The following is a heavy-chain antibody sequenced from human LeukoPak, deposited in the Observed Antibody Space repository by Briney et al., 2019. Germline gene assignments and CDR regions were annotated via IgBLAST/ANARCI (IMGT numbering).Heavy chain of an antibody. CDR1: GGSISSYY. CDR2: IYYSGST. Sequence: PSETLSLTCTVSGGSISSYYWSWIRQPPGKGLEWIGYIYYSGSTNYNPSLKSRVTISVDTSKNQFSLKLSSVTPADTAVYYCARDLQSGPPVGWGQGTLVTVSS. D-gene: IGHD3-16*01. J-gene: IGHJ4*02. CDR3: ARDLQSGPPVG. V-gene: IGHV4-59*01.